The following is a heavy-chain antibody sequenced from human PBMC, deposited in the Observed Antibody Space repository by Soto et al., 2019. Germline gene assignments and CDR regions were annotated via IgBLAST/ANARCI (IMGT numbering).Heavy chain of an antibody. CDR1: GFTFINYA. Sequence: GGSLRLSCSVSGFTFINYAMHWVRQAPGKGLEWVAFIARQGDEKYYADSVKGRFTISRDNSRGTVALQLNSPTSDDTAVYYCVRDWNHGDFDPWGQGTLVTVSS. J-gene: IGHJ5*02. CDR3: VRDWNHGDFDP. CDR2: IARQGDEK. V-gene: IGHV3-30-3*01. D-gene: IGHD1-1*01.